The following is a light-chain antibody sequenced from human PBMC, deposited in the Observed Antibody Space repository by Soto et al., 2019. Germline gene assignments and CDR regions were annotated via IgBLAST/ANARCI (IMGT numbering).Light chain of an antibody. CDR1: SSDVGGFNY. CDR2: DVS. CDR3: SSYTNSDTLV. J-gene: IGLJ2*01. V-gene: IGLV2-14*01. Sequence: QSALTQPASVSGSPGQSITISCTGTSSDVGGFNYVSWYQQHPGKAPKLLIYDVSRRPSGVSNRFSGSKSGNTASLTISGLQAEDEADYYCSSYTNSDTLVFGGGTKVTVL.